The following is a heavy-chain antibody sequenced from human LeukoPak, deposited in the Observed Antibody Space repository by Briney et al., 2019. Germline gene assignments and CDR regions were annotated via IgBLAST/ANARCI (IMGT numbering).Heavy chain of an antibody. D-gene: IGHD1-20*01. J-gene: IGHJ4*02. CDR1: GGSISSGSYY. V-gene: IGHV4-61*02. Sequence: SETLSLTCTVSGGSISSGSYYWSWIRQPAGKGLEWIGRIYTSGSTNYNPSLKSRVTISVDTSKNQFSLKLSSVTAADTAVYYCARDRYKWGLSDWGQGTLVTVSS. CDR2: IYTSGST. CDR3: ARDRYKWGLSD.